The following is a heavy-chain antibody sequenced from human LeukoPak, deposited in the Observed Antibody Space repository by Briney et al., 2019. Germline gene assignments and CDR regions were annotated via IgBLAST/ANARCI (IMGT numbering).Heavy chain of an antibody. V-gene: IGHV1-69*13. CDR2: IIPIFGTA. D-gene: IGHD1-1*01. J-gene: IGHJ4*02. CDR3: ARSSASPTTFDY. CDR1: GYTLTELS. Sequence: GASVKVSCKVSGYTLTELSMHWVRQAPGQGLEWMGGIIPIFGTANYAQKFQGRVTITADESTSTAYMELSSLRSEDTAVYYCARSSASPTTFDYWGQGTLVTVSS.